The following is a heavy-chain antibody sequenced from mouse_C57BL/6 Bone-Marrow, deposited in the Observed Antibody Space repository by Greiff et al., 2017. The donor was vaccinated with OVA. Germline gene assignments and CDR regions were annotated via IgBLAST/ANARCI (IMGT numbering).Heavy chain of an antibody. CDR1: GYSITSGYY. Sequence: EVKLMESGPGLVKPSQSLSLTCSVTGYSITSGYYWNWIRQFPGNKLEWMGYISYDGSNNYNPSLKNRISITRDTSKNQFFLKLNSVTTEDTATYYCAREDLLNIIKRYFDVWGTGTTVTVSS. D-gene: IGHD2-1*01. CDR3: AREDLLNIIKRYFDV. V-gene: IGHV3-6*01. CDR2: ISYDGSN. J-gene: IGHJ1*03.